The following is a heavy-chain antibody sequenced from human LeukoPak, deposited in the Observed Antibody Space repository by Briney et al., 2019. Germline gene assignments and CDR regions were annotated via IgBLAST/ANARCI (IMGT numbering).Heavy chain of an antibody. D-gene: IGHD6-19*01. CDR1: GFTFSSYN. V-gene: IGHV3-21*01. J-gene: IGHJ4*02. CDR2: ISSSSSYI. CDR3: ARDRVSSGWYTFDY. Sequence: GGSLRLSCAAPGFTFSSYNVNWVRQAPGKGLEWVSSISSSSSYIYYADSVKGRFTISRDNAKNSLYLQMNSLRAEDTAVYYCARDRVSSGWYTFDYWGQGTLVTVSS.